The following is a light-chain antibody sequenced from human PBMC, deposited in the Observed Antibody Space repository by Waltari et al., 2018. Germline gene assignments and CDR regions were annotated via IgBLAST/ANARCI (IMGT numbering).Light chain of an antibody. V-gene: IGKV3-15*01. CDR1: QNVNNN. CDR3: QQYDNWPLT. CDR2: DAS. J-gene: IGKJ2*01. Sequence: EKVMTQSPATLSVSPGERATLSCRASQNVNNNLAWYQRKPGQAPRLLIYDASTRATGIPARFSGGVSGTEFTLSISSLQSEDFAVYYCQQYDNWPLTFGLGTKLEIK.